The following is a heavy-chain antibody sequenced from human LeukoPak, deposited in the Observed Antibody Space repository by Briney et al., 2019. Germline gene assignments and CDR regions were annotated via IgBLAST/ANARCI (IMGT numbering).Heavy chain of an antibody. V-gene: IGHV3-74*01. J-gene: IGHJ4*02. CDR1: GFTFRDYW. Sequence: GGSLRLSCAASGFTFRDYWTLWVRQAPGEGLVWVSRISPDGGDTNYADSVKGRFTISRDNAKNTLYLQLNSLRAEDTAIYYCGRLSFNSPDYWGQGTLVTVSS. CDR2: ISPDGGDT. D-gene: IGHD2/OR15-2a*01. CDR3: GRLSFNSPDY.